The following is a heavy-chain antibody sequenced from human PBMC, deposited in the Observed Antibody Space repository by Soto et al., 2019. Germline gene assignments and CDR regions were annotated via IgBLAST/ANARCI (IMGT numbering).Heavy chain of an antibody. Sequence: ASVKVSCKASGYTFTSYAMHWVRQAPGQRPEWMGWINAGNGNTKYSQKFQGRVTITRDTSASTAYMELSSLRSEDTAVYYCAREFTIFGVVPNWFDPWGQGTLVTVSS. V-gene: IGHV1-3*01. CDR1: GYTFTSYA. J-gene: IGHJ5*02. CDR2: INAGNGNT. CDR3: AREFTIFGVVPNWFDP. D-gene: IGHD3-3*01.